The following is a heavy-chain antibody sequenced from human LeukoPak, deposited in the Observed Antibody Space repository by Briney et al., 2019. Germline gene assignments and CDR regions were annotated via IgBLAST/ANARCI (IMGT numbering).Heavy chain of an antibody. CDR2: INHSGST. J-gene: IGHJ4*02. D-gene: IGHD5-12*01. CDR3: ARGPARRYSGYEQ. CDR1: GGSFSGHY. V-gene: IGHV4-34*01. Sequence: PSEALSLTCAVYGGSFSGHYWSWIRQPPGKGLEWIGEINHSGSTNYNPSLKSRVTISVDTSKNQFSLKLSSVTAADTAVYYCARGPARRYSGYEQWGQGTLVTVSS.